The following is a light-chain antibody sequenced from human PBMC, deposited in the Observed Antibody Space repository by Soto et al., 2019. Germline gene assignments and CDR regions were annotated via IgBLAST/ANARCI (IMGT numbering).Light chain of an antibody. J-gene: IGLJ1*01. Sequence: QSALAQPPSASGSPGQSVTISCTGTSSDIGGYTYVSWYQHHPGKAPKLMIYEVSKRPSGVPDRFSGSKSGNTASLTVSGFQAEDEADYYCTSYAGSNSYVFGTGTKVTVL. V-gene: IGLV2-8*01. CDR3: TSYAGSNSYV. CDR2: EVS. CDR1: SSDIGGYTY.